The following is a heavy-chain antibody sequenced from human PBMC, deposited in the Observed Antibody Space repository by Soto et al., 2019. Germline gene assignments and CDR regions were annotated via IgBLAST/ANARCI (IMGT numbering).Heavy chain of an antibody. V-gene: IGHV4-59*01. CDR3: ARSTWEYYDFWSGLGPHDLYGMDV. D-gene: IGHD3-3*01. J-gene: IGHJ6*02. Sequence: SETLSLTCTVSGGSISSYYWSWIRQPPGKGLEWIGYIYYSGSTNYNPSLKSRVTISVDTSKNQFSLKLSSVTAADTAVYYCARSTWEYYDFWSGLGPHDLYGMDVWGQGTTVTVS. CDR2: IYYSGST. CDR1: GGSISSYY.